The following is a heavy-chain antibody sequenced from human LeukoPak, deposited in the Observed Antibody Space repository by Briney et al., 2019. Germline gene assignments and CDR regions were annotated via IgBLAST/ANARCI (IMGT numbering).Heavy chain of an antibody. V-gene: IGHV4-38-2*01. J-gene: IGHJ4*02. Sequence: PSETLSLTCAVASYSISNGYYWGWIRQPPGKWLEWIGSIYHSGSSFYNPSLKSRVTISVDTSKNQFSLKLSSVTAADTAVYYCARRTRLDTAMVYFDYWGQGTLVTVSS. CDR2: IYHSGSS. CDR1: SYSISNGYY. D-gene: IGHD5-18*01. CDR3: ARRTRLDTAMVYFDY.